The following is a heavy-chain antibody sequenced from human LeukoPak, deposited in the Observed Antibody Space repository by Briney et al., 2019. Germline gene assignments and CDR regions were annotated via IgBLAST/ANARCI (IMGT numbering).Heavy chain of an antibody. CDR1: GGTFSSYA. D-gene: IGHD1-26*01. CDR3: ARGGSYYDYYYGMDV. Sequence: SVNVSYKASGGTFSSYAISWVRQAPGQGLEWMGGIIPIFGTANYAQKFQGRVTITADESTSTAYMELSSLRSEDTAVYYCARGGSYYDYYYGMDVWGQGTTVTVSS. CDR2: IIPIFGTA. J-gene: IGHJ6*02. V-gene: IGHV1-69*13.